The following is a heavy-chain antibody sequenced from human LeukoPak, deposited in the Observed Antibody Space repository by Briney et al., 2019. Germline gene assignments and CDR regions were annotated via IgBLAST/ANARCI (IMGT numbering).Heavy chain of an antibody. V-gene: IGHV3-48*01. CDR3: ARSPYGSGSYYSGAFDI. D-gene: IGHD3-10*01. J-gene: IGHJ4*02. CDR2: IVSSSGTI. Sequence: GGSLRLSCAASGFTFSSYAMSWVRQAPGKGLEWVSYIVSSSGTIYYADSVKGRFTISRDISKNTLYLQMNSLRAEDTAVYYCARSPYGSGSYYSGAFDIWGQGTLVTVSS. CDR1: GFTFSSYA.